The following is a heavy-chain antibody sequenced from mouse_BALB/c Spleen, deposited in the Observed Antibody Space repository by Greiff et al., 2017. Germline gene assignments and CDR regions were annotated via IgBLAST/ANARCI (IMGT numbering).Heavy chain of an antibody. CDR2: ISYSGST. CDR3: ARHDYADYYAMDY. Sequence: EVKVEESGPGLVKPSQSLSLTCTVTGYSITSDYAWNWIRQFPGNKLEWMGYISYSGSTSYNPSLKSRISITRDTSKNQFFLQLNSVTTEDTATYYCARHDYADYYAMDYWGQGTSVTVSS. V-gene: IGHV3-2*02. D-gene: IGHD2-4*01. J-gene: IGHJ4*01. CDR1: GYSITSDYA.